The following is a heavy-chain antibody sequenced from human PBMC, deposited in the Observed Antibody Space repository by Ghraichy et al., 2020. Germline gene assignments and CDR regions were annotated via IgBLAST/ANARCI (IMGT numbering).Heavy chain of an antibody. CDR2: ISNDGSNQ. D-gene: IGHD3-3*02. CDR3: AKAFVLASGDGAAMDV. J-gene: IGHJ6*02. Sequence: GESLNISCTTSRFTFRNYGMHWVRQAPGKGLEWLAVISNDGSNQYYADSVKGRFTISRDNSKDTLFLQLNSLRPEDTAIYYCAKAFVLASGDGAAMDVWGQGTAVIVSS. CDR1: RFTFRNYG. V-gene: IGHV3-30*18.